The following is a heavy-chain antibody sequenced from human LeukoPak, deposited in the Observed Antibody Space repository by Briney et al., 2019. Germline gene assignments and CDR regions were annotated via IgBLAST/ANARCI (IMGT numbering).Heavy chain of an antibody. CDR2: ISGSGGST. D-gene: IGHD6-19*01. CDR3: ALQFIAVAGKFDH. CDR1: GFTFSTYA. Sequence: GSLRLSCAASGFTFSTYAMSWVRQAPEKGLEWVSTISGSGGSTYYADSVKGRFTISRDNSKNTLYLQMNSLRAEDTAVYYCALQFIAVAGKFDHWGRGTLVTVSS. V-gene: IGHV3-23*01. J-gene: IGHJ4*02.